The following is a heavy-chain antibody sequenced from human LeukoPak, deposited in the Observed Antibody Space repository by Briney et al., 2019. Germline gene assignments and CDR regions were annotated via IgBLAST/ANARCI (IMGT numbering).Heavy chain of an antibody. D-gene: IGHD1-26*01. J-gene: IGHJ3*02. Sequence: GGSLRLSCAASGFTVSSNYMSWVRQAPGKGLEWVSVIYSGGSTYYADSVKGRFTISRDNSKNTLYLQMNSLRAEDTAVYYCARGGGDKTSGSHDNDAFDIWGQGTMVTVSS. CDR3: ARGGGDKTSGSHDNDAFDI. CDR2: IYSGGST. V-gene: IGHV3-53*01. CDR1: GFTVSSNY.